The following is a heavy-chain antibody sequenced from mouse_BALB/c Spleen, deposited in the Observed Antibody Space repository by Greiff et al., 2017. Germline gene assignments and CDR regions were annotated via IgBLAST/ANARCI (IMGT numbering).Heavy chain of an antibody. D-gene: IGHD2-3*01. CDR1: GYTFSSYW. CDR3: ARGKGWLLPLAY. CDR2: ILPGSGST. V-gene: IGHV1-9*01. J-gene: IGHJ3*01. Sequence: QVQLKESGAELMKPGASVKISCKATGYTFSSYWIEWVKQRPGHGLEWIGEILPGSGSTNYNEKFKGKATFTADTSSNTAYMQLSSLTSEDSAVYYCARGKGWLLPLAYWGQGTLVTVSA.